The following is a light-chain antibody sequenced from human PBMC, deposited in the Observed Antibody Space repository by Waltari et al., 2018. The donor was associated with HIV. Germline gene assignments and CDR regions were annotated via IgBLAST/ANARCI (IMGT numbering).Light chain of an antibody. CDR2: GAS. CDR1: QNITSNY. V-gene: IGKV3-20*01. Sequence: LTQAPDTLSLSPGERATLSYRASQNITSNYLAWYQQRLGQAPRLLIYGASSRATGIPERFAGSGSGTDFTLTISRLEPEDFAMYYCQHYGSSPRYTFGQGTNLEIK. J-gene: IGKJ2*01. CDR3: QHYGSSPRYT.